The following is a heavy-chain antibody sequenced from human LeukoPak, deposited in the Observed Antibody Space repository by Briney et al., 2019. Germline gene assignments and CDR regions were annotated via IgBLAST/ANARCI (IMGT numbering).Heavy chain of an antibody. Sequence: PGRSLRLSCAASGFTFISYWMHWVRQAPGKGLVWVSRIKSDGNSTTYADSVKGRFTISRDNARNTLYLQMNSLRAEDTAVYYCARESGSGSQIDYWGQGTLVTVSS. CDR3: ARESGSGSQIDY. V-gene: IGHV3-74*03. J-gene: IGHJ4*02. D-gene: IGHD3-10*01. CDR1: GFTFISYW. CDR2: IKSDGNST.